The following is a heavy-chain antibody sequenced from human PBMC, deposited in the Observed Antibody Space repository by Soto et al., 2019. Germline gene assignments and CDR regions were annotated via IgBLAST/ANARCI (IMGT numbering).Heavy chain of an antibody. V-gene: IGHV3-30*03. CDR3: VGGQYYFDN. CDR2: ISYDGSNK. Sequence: QVQLVESGGGVVQPGRSLRLSCAASGFPFTTYGMHWVREGPGKGLEWVAVISYDGSNKFYADSVKGRFTISRDNYKNTLYLQMNSLRPEDTALYYCVGGQYYFDNRGQGTLVIVSS. J-gene: IGHJ4*02. D-gene: IGHD3-10*01. CDR1: GFPFTTYG.